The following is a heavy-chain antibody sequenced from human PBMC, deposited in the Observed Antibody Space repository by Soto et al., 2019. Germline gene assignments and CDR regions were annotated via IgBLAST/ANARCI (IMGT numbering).Heavy chain of an antibody. CDR1: GFPFSSYN. D-gene: IGHD5-18*01. CDR2: ISSSSSHI. CDR3: AFPRPKYSYGPESLDH. Sequence: AGGSLRLSCAGSGFPFSSYNMTWVRQAPGKGLEWVSYISSSSSHIYYADSVKGRFTISRDNAENSLYLQMTSLRDEDTAVYYCAFPRPKYSYGPESLDHWGQGTLVTVSS. J-gene: IGHJ4*02. V-gene: IGHV3-48*02.